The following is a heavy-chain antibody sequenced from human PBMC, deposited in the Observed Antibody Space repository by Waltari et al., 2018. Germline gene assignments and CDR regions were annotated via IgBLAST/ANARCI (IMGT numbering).Heavy chain of an antibody. CDR1: GVSITSTSHY. CDR3: ATYIGASVGTAAFDV. J-gene: IGHJ3*01. V-gene: IGHV4-39*01. CDR2: MSYSGAT. D-gene: IGHD5-12*01. Sequence: QLQLQESGPVLVKPSETLSLTCSVSGVSITSTSHYWGWLRQPPGQGLEWIGTMSYSGATYSSPSLKSRVTISRDTSKNQLSLKLGSVTAADTAVYYCATYIGASVGTAAFDVWGQGTMVTVSS.